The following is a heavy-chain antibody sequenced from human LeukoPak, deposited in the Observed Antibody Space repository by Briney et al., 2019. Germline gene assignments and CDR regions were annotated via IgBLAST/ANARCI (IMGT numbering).Heavy chain of an antibody. V-gene: IGHV1-18*04. CDR3: ARPIGYCSSTSCRLYFDY. CDR1: GYTFTSYG. Sequence: ASVKVSCKASGYTFTSYGISWVRQAPGQGLEWMGWISAYNGNTNYAQKLQGRVTMTTDTSTSTANMELRSLRSDDTAVYYCARPIGYCSSTSCRLYFDYWGQGTLVTVSS. CDR2: ISAYNGNT. J-gene: IGHJ4*02. D-gene: IGHD2-2*01.